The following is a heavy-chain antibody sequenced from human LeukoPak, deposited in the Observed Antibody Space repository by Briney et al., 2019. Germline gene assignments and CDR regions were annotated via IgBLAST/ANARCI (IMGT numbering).Heavy chain of an antibody. CDR3: AREGGLQLWGFGY. J-gene: IGHJ4*02. CDR1: GFTFSSYS. D-gene: IGHD5-18*01. V-gene: IGHV3-21*01. Sequence: GGSLRLSCAASGFTFSSYSMNWVRQAPGKGLEWVSSISSSSYIYYADSVKGRFTISRDNAKDSLYLQINSLRAEDTAVYYCAREGGLQLWGFGYWGQGTLVTVSS. CDR2: ISSSSYI.